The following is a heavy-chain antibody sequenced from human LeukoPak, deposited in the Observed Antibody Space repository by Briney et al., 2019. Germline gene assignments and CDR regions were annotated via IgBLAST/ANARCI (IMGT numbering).Heavy chain of an antibody. CDR1: GYTFTGYY. D-gene: IGHD6-13*01. Sequence: ASVKVSCKASGYTFTGYYMHWVRQAPGQGLEWMGGIIPIFGTANYAQKFQGRVTITADESTSTAYMELSSLRSEDTAVYYCARDLDIAAAGTHFDYWGQGTLVTVSS. CDR2: IIPIFGTA. CDR3: ARDLDIAAAGTHFDY. J-gene: IGHJ4*02. V-gene: IGHV1-69*13.